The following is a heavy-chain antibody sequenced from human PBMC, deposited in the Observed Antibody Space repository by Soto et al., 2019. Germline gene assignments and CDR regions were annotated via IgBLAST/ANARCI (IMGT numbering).Heavy chain of an antibody. Sequence: QVQLVQSGAEVKKPGSSVKVSCKASGGTFSSYAISWVRQAPGQGLEWMGGIIPIFGTANYAQKFQGRVTITADETTSTAYMELSTLRSEDTAVYYCARDSWGTSGSYVWFDPWGQGTLVTVSS. V-gene: IGHV1-69*01. CDR1: GGTFSSYA. D-gene: IGHD1-26*01. J-gene: IGHJ5*02. CDR2: IIPIFGTA. CDR3: ARDSWGTSGSYVWFDP.